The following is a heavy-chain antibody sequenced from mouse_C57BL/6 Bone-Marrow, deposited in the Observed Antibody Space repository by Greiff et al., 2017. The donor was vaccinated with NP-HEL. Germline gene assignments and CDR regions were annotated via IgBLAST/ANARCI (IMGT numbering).Heavy chain of an antibody. Sequence: EVQLVESGGGLVKPGGSLKLSCAASGFTFSSYAMSWVRQTPEKRLEWVATISDGGSYTYYPDNVKGRFTISRDNAKNNLYLQMSHLKSEDTAMYYCAGDRGTSWYFDVWGTGTTVTVSS. CDR1: GFTFSSYA. J-gene: IGHJ1*03. V-gene: IGHV5-4*01. CDR2: ISDGGSYT. D-gene: IGHD3-1*01. CDR3: AGDRGTSWYFDV.